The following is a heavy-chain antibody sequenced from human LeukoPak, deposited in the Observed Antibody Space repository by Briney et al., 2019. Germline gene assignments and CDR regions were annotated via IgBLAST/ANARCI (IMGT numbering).Heavy chain of an antibody. J-gene: IGHJ6*02. Sequence: GGSLRLSCAASGFTFSSYWMHWVRQAPGKGLVWVSRINSDGSSTSYADSVKGRFTISRDNAKNTLYLQMNSLRAEDTAVYYCAREGTSIAARGYYGMDVWGQGTTVTVSS. CDR3: AREGTSIAARGYYGMDV. V-gene: IGHV3-74*01. D-gene: IGHD6-6*01. CDR2: INSDGSST. CDR1: GFTFSSYW.